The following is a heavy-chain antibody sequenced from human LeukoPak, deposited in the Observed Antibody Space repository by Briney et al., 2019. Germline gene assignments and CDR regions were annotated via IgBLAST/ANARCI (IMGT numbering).Heavy chain of an antibody. V-gene: IGHV4-39*01. CDR3: AGVTAIRDY. CDR1: GGSISSSSYY. CDR2: IYYSGST. D-gene: IGHD2-21*02. Sequence: SETLSLTCTVSGGSISSSSYYWGRTRQPPGKGLEWIGSIYYSGSTYYNPSLKSRVTISVDTSKNQFSLKLSSVTAADTAVYYCAGVTAIRDYWGQGTLVTVSS. J-gene: IGHJ4*02.